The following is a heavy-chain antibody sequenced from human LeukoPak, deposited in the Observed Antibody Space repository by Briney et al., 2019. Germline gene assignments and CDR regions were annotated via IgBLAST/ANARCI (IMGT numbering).Heavy chain of an antibody. D-gene: IGHD3-22*01. V-gene: IGHV4-59*01. CDR2: IYYSGST. CDR1: GGSFSSYY. CDR3: ARVDYDSSGYFDY. Sequence: SETLSLTCTVSGGSFSSYYWSWIRQPPGKGLVWIGYIYYSGSTNYNPSLKSRVTMSIDTSKNQFSLKATSVTAADTAVYYCARVDYDSSGYFDYWGQGTPVTVSS. J-gene: IGHJ4*02.